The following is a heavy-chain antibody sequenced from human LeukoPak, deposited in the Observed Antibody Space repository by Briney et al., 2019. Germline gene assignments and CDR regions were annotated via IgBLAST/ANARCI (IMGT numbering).Heavy chain of an antibody. V-gene: IGHV3-13*01. D-gene: IGHD2-2*01. CDR3: ARGRGCSGTCCFHARLFDS. J-gene: IGHJ4*02. CDR1: GFTFNMYD. Sequence: PGGSLRLSCAASGFTFNMYDMHWVRQATGKGLEWVSAIGTAGDTYYPDSVKGRFTISRENAKNSLYLQMNSLKAGDTAVYYCARGRGCSGTCCFHARLFDSWGQGTLVTVSS. CDR2: IGTAGDT.